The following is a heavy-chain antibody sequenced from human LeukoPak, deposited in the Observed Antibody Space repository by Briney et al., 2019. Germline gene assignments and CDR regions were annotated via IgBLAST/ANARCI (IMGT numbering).Heavy chain of an antibody. CDR2: ISPSGGAT. Sequence: TGGSLRLSCAASGLTFSGAAMSWVRQSPGKGLECVSSISPSGGATYYTESVRGRFTISRDNSIDTLYLQMNSLRAEDTAIYYCAKRLISPNVRYFDSWGQGTQVIVSS. CDR1: GLTFSGAA. CDR3: AKRLISPNVRYFDS. V-gene: IGHV3-23*01. D-gene: IGHD3-10*02. J-gene: IGHJ4*02.